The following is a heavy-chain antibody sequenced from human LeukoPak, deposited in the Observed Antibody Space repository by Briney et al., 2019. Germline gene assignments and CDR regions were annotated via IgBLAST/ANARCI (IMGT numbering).Heavy chain of an antibody. V-gene: IGHV1-69*05. J-gene: IGHJ4*02. CDR2: IIPIFGTA. D-gene: IGHD2-21*02. CDR3: ARDMAYCGGDCYHFDY. CDR1: GGTFISYA. Sequence: SVKVSCKASGGTFISYAISWVRQAPGQGLEWMGRIIPIFGTANYAQKFQGGVTITTDESTSTAYMEPSSLRSKDTAVYCCARDMAYCGGDCYHFDYWGQGTLVTVSS.